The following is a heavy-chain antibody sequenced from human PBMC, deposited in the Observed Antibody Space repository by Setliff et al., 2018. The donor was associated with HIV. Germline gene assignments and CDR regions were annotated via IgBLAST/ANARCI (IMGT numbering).Heavy chain of an antibody. J-gene: IGHJ3*02. D-gene: IGHD4-17*01. CDR3: ARPLMTTVVSVCAFDI. CDR2: ISSSSSYI. Sequence: PGGSLRLSCAASGFTFSSYSMNWVRQAPGKGLEWVSSISSSSSYIYYADSVKGRFTISRDNAKNSLYLQMNSLRAEDTAVYYCARPLMTTVVSVCAFDIWGQGTMVTVSS. V-gene: IGHV3-21*01. CDR1: GFTFSSYS.